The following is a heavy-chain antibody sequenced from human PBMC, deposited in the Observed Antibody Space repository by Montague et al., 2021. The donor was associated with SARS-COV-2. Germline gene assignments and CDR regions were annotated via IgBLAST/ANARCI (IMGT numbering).Heavy chain of an antibody. J-gene: IGHJ6*03. CDR3: ARRYSGTWESFYSYMDV. Sequence: SEPLSLTCIVSGDPISASDYYRGWIRQPPGQGLEWIGSSSDRGSATYKASLQSRLTISVDTSKNQFSLTVNFVTPADTAVYYCARRYSGTWESFYSYMDVWGRGTPVIVSS. CDR1: GDPISASDYY. D-gene: IGHD1-26*01. CDR2: SSDRGSA. V-gene: IGHV4-39*01.